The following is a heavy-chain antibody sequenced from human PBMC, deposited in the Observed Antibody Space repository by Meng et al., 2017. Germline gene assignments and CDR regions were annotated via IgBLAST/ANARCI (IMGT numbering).Heavy chain of an antibody. D-gene: IGHD3-10*01. V-gene: IGHV4-31*03. CDR2: IYYSGST. Sequence: GSGPGLVKPSQTLSLTSTVSGGSISSGGYYWSWIRQQPGKGLEWIGYIYYSGSTYYNPSLKSRVTISVDTSKNQFSLKLSSVTAADTAVYYCARDLHYGSGSYNWFDPWGQGTLVTVSS. CDR3: ARDLHYGSGSYNWFDP. CDR1: GGSISSGGYY. J-gene: IGHJ5*02.